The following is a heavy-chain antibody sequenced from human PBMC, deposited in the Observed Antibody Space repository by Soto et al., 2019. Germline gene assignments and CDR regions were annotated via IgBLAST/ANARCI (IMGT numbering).Heavy chain of an antibody. V-gene: IGHV3-7*03. Sequence: GGSLRLSCAASGLTFGDYWMSWVRQPPGKGLEWVAHMKKDGSEKYYVDSVKGRFTVSRDNTKNSLYLQMNSLRAEDTAVYYCAKLGSGYYTGLYFDYWGPGTLVTVSS. D-gene: IGHD3-3*01. J-gene: IGHJ4*02. CDR2: MKKDGSEK. CDR3: AKLGSGYYTGLYFDY. CDR1: GLTFGDYW.